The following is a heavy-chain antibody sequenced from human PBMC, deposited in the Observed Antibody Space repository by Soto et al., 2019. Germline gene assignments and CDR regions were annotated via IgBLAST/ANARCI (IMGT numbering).Heavy chain of an antibody. Sequence: SETLSLTCAVSGGSISSSNWWSWVRQPPGKGLEWIGEIYHSGSTNYNPSLKSRVTISVDKSKNQFSLKLSSVTAADTAAYYCARAPNRAYYDSSGYTLDYWGQGALVTAPQ. J-gene: IGHJ4*02. V-gene: IGHV4-4*02. CDR3: ARAPNRAYYDSSGYTLDY. D-gene: IGHD3-22*01. CDR1: GGSISSSNW. CDR2: IYHSGST.